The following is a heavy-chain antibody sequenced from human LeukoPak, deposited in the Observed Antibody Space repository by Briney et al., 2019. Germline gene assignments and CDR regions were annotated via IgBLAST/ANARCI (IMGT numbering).Heavy chain of an antibody. CDR2: INHSGST. J-gene: IGHJ4*02. CDR3: ARPSRGRRRAYYFDY. D-gene: IGHD2-2*01. Sequence: PSETLSLTCAVYGGSFSGYYWSWIRQPPGKGLEWSGEINHSGSTNYNPSLKSRVTISVDTSKNQFSLKLSSVTAADTAVYYCARPSRGRRRAYYFDYWGQGTLVTVSS. CDR1: GGSFSGYY. V-gene: IGHV4-34*01.